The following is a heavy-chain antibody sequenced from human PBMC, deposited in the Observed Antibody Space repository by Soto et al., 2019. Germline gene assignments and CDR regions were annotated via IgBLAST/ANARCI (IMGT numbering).Heavy chain of an antibody. Sequence: GGSLRLSCAASGFALSSYWMHWVRQAPGKGLVWVSRINIDGSSTSYADSVKGRFTISRDNAKNTLYLQVNSLRAEDTAVYYCARSRDGYNFVGDCWGQGTLVTVSS. CDR3: ARSRDGYNFVGDC. D-gene: IGHD5-12*01. CDR1: GFALSSYW. CDR2: INIDGSST. J-gene: IGHJ4*02. V-gene: IGHV3-74*01.